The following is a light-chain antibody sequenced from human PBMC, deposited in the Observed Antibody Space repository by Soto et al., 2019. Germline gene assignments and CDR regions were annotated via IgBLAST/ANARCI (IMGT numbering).Light chain of an antibody. CDR1: QSISRT. CDR3: QQYNNWVT. CDR2: GAS. J-gene: IGKJ4*01. Sequence: EILMTQSPATLSVSPGEGLTLSCRASQSISRTLAWYQQRPGQAPRLLIYGASSRATGIPARFSGSGSGTEFTLTISSLQSEESAVYYCQQYNNWVTFGGGTRVEIK. V-gene: IGKV3D-15*01.